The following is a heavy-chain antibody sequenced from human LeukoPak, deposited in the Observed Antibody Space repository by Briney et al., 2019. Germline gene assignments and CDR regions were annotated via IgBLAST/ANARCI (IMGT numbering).Heavy chain of an antibody. CDR1: GFTFSSYA. Sequence: GSLRLSCAASGFTFSSYAMSWVRQAPGKGLEWVSAISGSGGSTYYADSVKGRFTISRDNSKNTLYLQMNSLRAEDTAVYYCAKDLGDSSGYSYFDYWGQGTLVTVSS. CDR2: ISGSGGST. V-gene: IGHV3-23*01. D-gene: IGHD3-22*01. J-gene: IGHJ4*02. CDR3: AKDLGDSSGYSYFDY.